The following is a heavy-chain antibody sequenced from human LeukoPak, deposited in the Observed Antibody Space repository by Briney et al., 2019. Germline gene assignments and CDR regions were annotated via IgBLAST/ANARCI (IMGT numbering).Heavy chain of an antibody. CDR2: INSDGRST. D-gene: IGHD6-6*01. CDR1: GFTFSSYW. Sequence: GGSLRLSCAASGFTFSSYWMHWVGQAPGKGLVGVSRINSDGRSTSYADSVKGRFTISRDNAKNTLYLQMNSLRAEDTAVYYCIIAARAFDYWGQGTLVTVSS. J-gene: IGHJ4*02. CDR3: IIAARAFDY. V-gene: IGHV3-74*01.